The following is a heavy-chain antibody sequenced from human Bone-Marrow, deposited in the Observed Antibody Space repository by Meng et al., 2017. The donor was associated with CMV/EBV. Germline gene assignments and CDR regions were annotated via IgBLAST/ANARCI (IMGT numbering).Heavy chain of an antibody. J-gene: IGHJ6*02. CDR3: AKNGRGYSYGLYAMEV. Sequence: GGSLRLSCVTSGFTLNNYGISWVRQAPGQGLEWLGWINPHSGGTIYAQKFEDRVTLTSDTSISTAYMELSGLRSDDTAVYFCAKNGRGYSYGLYAMEVWGQGTTVTVSS. D-gene: IGHD5-18*01. CDR2: INPHSGGT. V-gene: IGHV1-2*02. CDR1: GFTLNNYG.